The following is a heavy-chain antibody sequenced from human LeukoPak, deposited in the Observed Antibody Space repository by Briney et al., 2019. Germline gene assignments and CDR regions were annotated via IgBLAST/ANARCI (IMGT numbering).Heavy chain of an antibody. CDR1: GFTFSSYA. CDR2: ISYDGSNK. D-gene: IGHD2-8*01. V-gene: IGHV3-30-3*01. J-gene: IGHJ6*02. CDR3: ARDRLATKYYYGTDV. Sequence: PGRSLRLSCAASGFTFSSYAMHWVRQAPGKGLEWVAVISYDGSNKYYADSVKGRFTISRDNSKNTLYLQMNSLRAEDTAVYYCARDRLATKYYYGTDVWGQGTTVTVSS.